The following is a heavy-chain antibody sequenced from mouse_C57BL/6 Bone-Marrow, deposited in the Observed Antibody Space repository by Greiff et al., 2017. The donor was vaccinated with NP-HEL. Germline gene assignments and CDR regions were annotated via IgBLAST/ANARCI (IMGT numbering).Heavy chain of an antibody. CDR2: ISNGGGST. CDR1: GFTFSDYY. CDR3: ARQDYYGSNAMDY. Sequence: DVKLVESGGGLVQPGGSLKLSCAASGFTFSDYYMYWVRQTPEKRLEWVAYISNGGGSTYYPDTVKGRFTISRDNAKNTLYLQMSRLKSEDTAMYYCARQDYYGSNAMDYWGQGTSVTVSS. D-gene: IGHD1-1*01. J-gene: IGHJ4*01. V-gene: IGHV5-12*01.